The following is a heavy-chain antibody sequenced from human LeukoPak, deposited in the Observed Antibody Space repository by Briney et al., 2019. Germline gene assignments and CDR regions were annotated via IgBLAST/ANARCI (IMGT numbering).Heavy chain of an antibody. CDR2: IWYDGSNK. CDR1: GFIFGGYA. D-gene: IGHD3-22*01. V-gene: IGHV3-33*08. CDR3: ARNYYYDSSGYYRHDAFDI. J-gene: IGHJ3*02. Sequence: PGGSLRLSCAASGFIFGGYAMHWVRQAPGKGLEWVAVIWYDGSNKYYADSVKGRFTISRDNSKNTLYLQMNSLRAEDTAVYYCARNYYYDSSGYYRHDAFDIWGQGTMVTVSS.